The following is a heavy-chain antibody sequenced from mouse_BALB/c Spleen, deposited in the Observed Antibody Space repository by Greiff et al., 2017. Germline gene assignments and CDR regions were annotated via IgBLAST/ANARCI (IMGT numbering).Heavy chain of an antibody. CDR3: ARHYGKPSHWYFDV. J-gene: IGHJ1*01. D-gene: IGHD2-1*01. Sequence: EVKLMESGGGLVKLGGSLKLSCAASGFTFSSYYMSWVRQTPEKRLELVAAINSNGGSTYYPDTVKGRFTISRDNAKNTLYLQMSSLKSEDTALYYCARHYGKPSHWYFDVWGAGTTVTVSS. V-gene: IGHV5-6-2*01. CDR1: GFTFSSYY. CDR2: INSNGGST.